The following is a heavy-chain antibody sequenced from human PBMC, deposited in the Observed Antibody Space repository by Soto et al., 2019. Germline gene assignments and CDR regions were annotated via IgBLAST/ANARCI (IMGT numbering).Heavy chain of an antibody. CDR1: GFTFSSYS. D-gene: IGHD5-12*01. CDR2: ISSSSSYI. Sequence: GGSLRLSCAASGFTFSSYSMNWVRQAPGKGLEWVSSISSSSSYIYYADSVKGRFTISRDNVKNSLYLQMNSLRAEDTAVYYCALERVEMATISDYWGQGTLVTVSS. V-gene: IGHV3-21*01. CDR3: ALERVEMATISDY. J-gene: IGHJ4*02.